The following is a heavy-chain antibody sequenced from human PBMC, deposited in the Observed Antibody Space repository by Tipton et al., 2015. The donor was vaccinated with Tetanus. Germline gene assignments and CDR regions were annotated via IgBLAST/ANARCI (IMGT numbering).Heavy chain of an antibody. D-gene: IGHD1-26*01. Sequence: LSCTVSGGSVSSSSYYWGWIRQPPGKGLEWIGSIYYSGSTYYSPSLKSRVTISVDTSKNQFSLKLSSVTAADTAVYYCARGGGTKWELLPIDYWGQGTLVTVSS. V-gene: IGHV4-39*01. CDR1: GGSVSSSSYY. J-gene: IGHJ4*02. CDR3: ARGGGTKWELLPIDY. CDR2: IYYSGST.